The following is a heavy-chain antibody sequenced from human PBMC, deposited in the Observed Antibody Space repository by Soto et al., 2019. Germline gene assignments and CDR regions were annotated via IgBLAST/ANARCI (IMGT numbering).Heavy chain of an antibody. V-gene: IGHV3-21*01. CDR3: ARGHCSSTSCYASGDAFDI. Sequence: PGGSLRLSCAASGFTFSSYSMDWVRQAPGKGLEWVSSISSSSSYIYYADSVKGRFTISRDNAKNSLYLQMNSLRAEDTAVYYCARGHCSSTSCYASGDAFDIWGQGTMVTVSS. CDR1: GFTFSSYS. D-gene: IGHD2-2*01. J-gene: IGHJ3*02. CDR2: ISSSSSYI.